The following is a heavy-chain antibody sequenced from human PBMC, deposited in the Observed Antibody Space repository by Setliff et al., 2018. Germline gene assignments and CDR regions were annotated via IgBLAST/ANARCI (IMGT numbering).Heavy chain of an antibody. CDR2: IYTDGTT. D-gene: IGHD2-8*01. CDR1: GASLRSGSNY. Sequence: SETLSLTCTVSGASLRSGSNYWGWFRQPAGKGLEWVGRIYTDGTTNYNPSLKSRVSISADTSVNHFSLRMTPVSAADTAVYYCAKEHVVISFVTNTHHHYGMDVWGQGTTVTVS. J-gene: IGHJ6*02. CDR3: AKEHVVISFVTNTHHHYGMDV. V-gene: IGHV4-61*02.